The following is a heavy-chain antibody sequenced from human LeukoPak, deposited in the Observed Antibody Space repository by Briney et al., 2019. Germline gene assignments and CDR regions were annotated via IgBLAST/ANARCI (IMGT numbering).Heavy chain of an antibody. CDR3: ARVTYYYDSSGYYFAFDI. Sequence: SETLSPTCTVSGGSISSYYWSWIRQPPGKGLEWLGYIYYSGSTNYNPSLKSRVTISVDTSKNQFSLKLSSVTAADTAVYYCARVTYYYDSSGYYFAFDIWGQGTMVTVSS. V-gene: IGHV4-59*01. CDR1: GGSISSYY. J-gene: IGHJ3*02. CDR2: IYYSGST. D-gene: IGHD3-22*01.